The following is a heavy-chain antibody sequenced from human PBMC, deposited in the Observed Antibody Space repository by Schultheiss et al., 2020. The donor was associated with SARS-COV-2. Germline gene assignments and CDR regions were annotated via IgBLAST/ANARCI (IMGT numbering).Heavy chain of an antibody. D-gene: IGHD3-3*01. CDR2: IGTAGDT. CDR3: ARDLLVLRFLEWLPTDYGMDV. V-gene: IGHV3-13*01. CDR1: GFTFSSYG. Sequence: GGSLRLSCAASGFTFSSYGMHWVRQATGKGLEWVSAIGTAGDTYYPGSVKGRFTISRDNSKNTLYLQMNSLRAEDTAVYYCARDLLVLRFLEWLPTDYGMDVWGQGTTVTVSS. J-gene: IGHJ6*02.